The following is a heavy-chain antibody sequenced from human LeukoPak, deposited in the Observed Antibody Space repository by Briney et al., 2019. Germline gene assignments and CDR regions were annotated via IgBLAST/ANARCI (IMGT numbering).Heavy chain of an antibody. CDR1: GYTFTSYA. CDR2: INAGNGNT. V-gene: IGHV1-3*01. D-gene: IGHD6-19*01. Sequence: ASVKVSCKASGYTFTSYAMHWVRQAPGQRLEWMGWINAGNGNTKYSQEFQGRVTMTRDTSISTAYMELSRLRSDDTAVFYCATSSGWKSNIDYWGQGTLVTVSS. CDR3: ATSSGWKSNIDY. J-gene: IGHJ4*02.